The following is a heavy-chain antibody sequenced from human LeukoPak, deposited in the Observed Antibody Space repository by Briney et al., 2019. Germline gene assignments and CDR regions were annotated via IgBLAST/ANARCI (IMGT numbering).Heavy chain of an antibody. V-gene: IGHV3-23*01. CDR2: ISGSGYNT. CDR1: GFTFNNYA. J-gene: IGHJ5*02. CDR3: AKDGSSLGWYMAGWFDP. D-gene: IGHD6-19*01. Sequence: PGGSLRLSCAASGFTFNNYAMSWVRQAPEKGLEWVSRISGSGYNTYYAGFVKGRFTISRDNSKNTLYLQMDSLRAEDTAVYYCAKDGSSLGWYMAGWFDPWGQGTLVTVSS.